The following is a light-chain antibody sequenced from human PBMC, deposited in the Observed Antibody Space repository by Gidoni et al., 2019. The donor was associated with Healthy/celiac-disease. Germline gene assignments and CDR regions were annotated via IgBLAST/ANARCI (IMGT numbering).Light chain of an antibody. CDR2: AAS. Sequence: DIQITQSPSSLSASVGDRVTITCRASQSISSYLNWYQQKPGKAPKLLIYAASSLQSGVPSRFSGSGSGTDFTLTISSLQPEDCATYYWQQSYSTPQTFGQGTKVEIK. CDR3: QQSYSTPQT. CDR1: QSISSY. J-gene: IGKJ1*01. V-gene: IGKV1-39*01.